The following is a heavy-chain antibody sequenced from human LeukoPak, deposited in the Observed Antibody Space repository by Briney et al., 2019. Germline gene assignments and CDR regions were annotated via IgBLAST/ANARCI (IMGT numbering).Heavy chain of an antibody. Sequence: GGSLRLSCAASGFTFSSYSMNWVRQAPGKGLEWVSSISSSSSYIYYADSVKGRFTISRDNAKNSLYLQMNSLRAEDTAVYYCAGGSVAVAGPRFDYWGQGTLVTVSS. D-gene: IGHD6-19*01. V-gene: IGHV3-21*01. J-gene: IGHJ4*02. CDR2: ISSSSSYI. CDR3: AGGSVAVAGPRFDY. CDR1: GFTFSSYS.